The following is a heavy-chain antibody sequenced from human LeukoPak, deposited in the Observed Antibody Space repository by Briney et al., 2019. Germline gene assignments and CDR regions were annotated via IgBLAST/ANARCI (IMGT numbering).Heavy chain of an antibody. V-gene: IGHV3-53*01. CDR3: ARDRGYAMDV. CDR1: GLSTSDQY. J-gene: IGHJ6*02. D-gene: IGHD1-1*01. CDR2: IQSGGNI. Sequence: GGSLRLSCAASGLSTSDQYMSWVRQAPGKGLEWVSIIQSGGNIYYADSVKGRITVSRDNSKNTVYLQVNSLRAEDTAVYYCARDRGYAMDVWGQGTTVTVSS.